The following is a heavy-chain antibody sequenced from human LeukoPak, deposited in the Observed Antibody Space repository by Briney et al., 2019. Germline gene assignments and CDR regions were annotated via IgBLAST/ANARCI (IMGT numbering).Heavy chain of an antibody. CDR2: IYTSGST. CDR1: GGSISSYY. CDR3: ARESAYYGSGSYYDWFDP. J-gene: IGHJ5*02. D-gene: IGHD3-10*01. V-gene: IGHV4-4*07. Sequence: SETLSLTCTVFGGSISSYYWSWIRQPAGKGLEWIGRIYTSGSTNYNPSLKSRVTMSVDTSKNQFSLKLSSVTAADTAVYYCARESAYYGSGSYYDWFDPWGQGTLVTVSS.